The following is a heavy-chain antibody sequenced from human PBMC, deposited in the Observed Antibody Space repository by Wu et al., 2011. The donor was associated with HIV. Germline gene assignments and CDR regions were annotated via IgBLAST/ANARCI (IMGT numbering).Heavy chain of an antibody. CDR1: GGTFSSYA. CDR3: AREYMVRGTYYFYYMDV. Sequence: EVKEPGSSVKVSCKASGGTFSSYAISWVRQAPGQGLEWMGKIIPFFGTSNYAQTFQDRVTITADESTSTAYMVLSSLRSEDTAVYYCAREYMVRGTYYFYYMDVWGKGTTVTVSS. J-gene: IGHJ6*03. D-gene: IGHD3-10*01. V-gene: IGHV1-69*15. CDR2: IIPFFGTS.